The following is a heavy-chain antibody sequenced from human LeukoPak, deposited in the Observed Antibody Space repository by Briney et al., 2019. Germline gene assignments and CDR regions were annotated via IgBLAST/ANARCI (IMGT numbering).Heavy chain of an antibody. J-gene: IGHJ4*02. V-gene: IGHV4-59*01. CDR3: ARDSPYVWGSYRPFDY. CDR1: GGSISTYY. Sequence: SETLSLTCTVSGGSISTYYWSWIRQPPGKRLEWIGYIFHSGSTNYNPSLRGRVTISVDTSKNQFSLKLSSVAAADTAVYYCARDSPYVWGSYRPFDYWGQGTLVTVSS. D-gene: IGHD3-16*02. CDR2: IFHSGST.